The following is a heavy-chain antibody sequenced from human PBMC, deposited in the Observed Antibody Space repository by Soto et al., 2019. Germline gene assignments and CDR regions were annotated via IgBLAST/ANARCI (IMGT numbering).Heavy chain of an antibody. CDR1: GLSLTTAGVG. CDR3: AHSRNLITEDAQVGDFDY. D-gene: IGHD3-16*01. V-gene: IGHV2-5*02. J-gene: IGHJ4*02. Sequence: QIALKESGPTLVKPTQTLTLTCSFSGLSLTTAGVGVGWVRQPPGEALEWLALIYWDDDERYSPSLKTRLTITKDPSKNQVVLTMTNMAPVDTATYYCAHSRNLITEDAQVGDFDYWGQGTLVTVSS. CDR2: IYWDDDE.